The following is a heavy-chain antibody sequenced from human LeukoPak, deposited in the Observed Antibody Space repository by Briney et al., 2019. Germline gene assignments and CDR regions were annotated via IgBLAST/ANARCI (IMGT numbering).Heavy chain of an antibody. Sequence: SETLSLTCTVSGGSFNSDTYYWSWLRQPPGKGLEWIGNIYYSGSAYYNPSLKSRVTMSVDTSKNQFSLKLSSVTAADTAVYYRARKPIVNSAWYYFDYWGQGTLVTVSS. V-gene: IGHV4-39*07. CDR1: GGSFNSDTYY. CDR3: ARKPIVNSAWYYFDY. J-gene: IGHJ4*02. CDR2: IYYSGSA. D-gene: IGHD3-22*01.